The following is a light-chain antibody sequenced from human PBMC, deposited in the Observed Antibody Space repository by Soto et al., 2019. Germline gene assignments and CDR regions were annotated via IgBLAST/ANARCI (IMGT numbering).Light chain of an antibody. CDR1: QSVSNTY. CDR3: QLSQQRSDWPPIT. J-gene: IGKJ5*01. V-gene: IGKV3-20*01. CDR2: GAS. Sequence: EIVLTQSPGTLSLSPGETATLSCRASQSVSNTYLAWYQQKPGQAPRLLIYGASSRATGFPDRFSGSGSGTDFTLTISRLETEDFAVYYCQLSQQRSDWPPITFGQGTRLEIK.